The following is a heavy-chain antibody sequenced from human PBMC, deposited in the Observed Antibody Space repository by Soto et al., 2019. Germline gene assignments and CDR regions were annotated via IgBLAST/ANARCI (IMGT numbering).Heavy chain of an antibody. CDR2: ISGSGGST. Sequence: EVQLLESGGGLVQPGGSLRLSCAASGFTFSSYAMNWVRQAPGKGLEWVSAISGSGGSTYYADSVKGRFTISRDNSKNPLYLQMNSLRAEDTAVYYCAKDQSRIAASPSDYWGQGTLVTVSS. CDR1: GFTFSSYA. CDR3: AKDQSRIAASPSDY. V-gene: IGHV3-23*01. J-gene: IGHJ4*02. D-gene: IGHD6-13*01.